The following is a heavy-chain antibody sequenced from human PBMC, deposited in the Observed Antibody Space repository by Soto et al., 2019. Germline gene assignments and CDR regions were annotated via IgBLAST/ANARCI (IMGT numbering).Heavy chain of an antibody. CDR1: GFTFSSYS. V-gene: IGHV3-21*01. J-gene: IGHJ6*02. Sequence: GGSLRLSCAASGFTFSSYSMNWVRQAPGKGLEWVLSISSSSSYIYYADSVKGRFTISRDNVQNSLYLQMNSLRAEDTAVCYCARDGDNKAYYYYGMDVWGQGTTVTVSS. CDR2: ISSSSSYI. D-gene: IGHD7-27*01. CDR3: ARDGDNKAYYYYGMDV.